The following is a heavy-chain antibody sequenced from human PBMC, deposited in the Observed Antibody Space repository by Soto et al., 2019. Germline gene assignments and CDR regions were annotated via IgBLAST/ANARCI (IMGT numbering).Heavy chain of an antibody. CDR2: IYYSGNS. Sequence: QLQLQESGPGLVKPSETLSLTCTVSGGSISSSGYYWGWIRQPPGKGLEWIGSIYYSGNSYYNPSLKSRITKSVDTPRNQFSLKLSSVTAADTAVYYCVRQGNSSGFRRPVRQFDYWGQGTLVTVSS. CDR1: GGSISSSGYY. CDR3: VRQGNSSGFRRPVRQFDY. V-gene: IGHV4-39*01. D-gene: IGHD3-22*01. J-gene: IGHJ4*02.